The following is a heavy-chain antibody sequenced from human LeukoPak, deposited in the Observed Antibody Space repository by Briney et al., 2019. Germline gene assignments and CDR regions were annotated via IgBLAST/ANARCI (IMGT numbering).Heavy chain of an antibody. J-gene: IGHJ6*03. CDR2: XPXXSDT. V-gene: IGHV5-51*01. CDR3: ARHPSNSGSYYNPYYYYMDV. Sequence: XPXXSDTRYSPSFQGQVTISADKSISNAYLQWSSLKASDTAMYYCARHPSNSGSYYNPYYYYMDVWGKGTTVTVSS. D-gene: IGHD1-26*01.